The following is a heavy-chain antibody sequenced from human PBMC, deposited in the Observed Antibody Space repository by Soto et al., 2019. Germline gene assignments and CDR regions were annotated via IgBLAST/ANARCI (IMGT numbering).Heavy chain of an antibody. V-gene: IGHV4-59*08. CDR3: ARLGPDSSSYYFDY. CDR1: GGSISSYY. Sequence: PSETLSLTCTVSGGSISSYYWSWTRQPPGKGLEWIGYIYYSGSTNYNPSLKSRVTISVDTSKNQFSLKLSSVTAADTAVYYCARLGPDSSSYYFDYWGQGTLVTVSS. J-gene: IGHJ4*02. CDR2: IYYSGST. D-gene: IGHD6-6*01.